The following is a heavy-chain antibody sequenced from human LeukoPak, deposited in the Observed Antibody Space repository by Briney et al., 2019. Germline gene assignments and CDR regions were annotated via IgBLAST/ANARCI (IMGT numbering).Heavy chain of an antibody. V-gene: IGHV3-7*03. CDR1: GFTFSSYW. D-gene: IGHD5-24*01. CDR3: ARLPRPGMATTPYYFDY. CDR2: IKQDGSEK. J-gene: IGHJ4*02. Sequence: GGSLRLSCAASGFTFSSYWMSWVRQAPGKGLEWVANIKQDGSEKYYVDSVKGRFTISRDNAKNSLYLQMNSLRAEDTAVYYCARLPRPGMATTPYYFDYWGQGTLVTVSS.